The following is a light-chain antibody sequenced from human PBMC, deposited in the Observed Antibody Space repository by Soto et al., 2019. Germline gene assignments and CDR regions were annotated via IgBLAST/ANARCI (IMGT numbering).Light chain of an antibody. CDR3: SSYTGSSTFYV. V-gene: IGLV2-14*01. CDR2: DVS. CDR1: SNDFGGYNY. Sequence: QSVLAQPASVSGSPGQSITISCTGTSNDFGGYNYVSWYQQHPGKAPKLMIYDVSNRPSGVSNRFSGSKSGNTASLTISGLQAEDEADYYCSSYTGSSTFYVFGTGTKVTVL. J-gene: IGLJ1*01.